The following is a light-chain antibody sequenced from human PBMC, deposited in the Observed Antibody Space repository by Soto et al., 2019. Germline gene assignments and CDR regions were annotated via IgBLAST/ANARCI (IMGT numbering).Light chain of an antibody. J-gene: IGKJ1*01. CDR3: QHYNNWPPCT. V-gene: IGKV3-15*01. Sequence: EIVMTQSPATLSVSPGERATLSCRASQSVSINLAWYQQKPGQAPRLLIYGASTRATGIPARFSGSGSGTDFTLTINSLQSEDFAVYYCQHYNNWPPCTFGQGTNVEIK. CDR1: QSVSIN. CDR2: GAS.